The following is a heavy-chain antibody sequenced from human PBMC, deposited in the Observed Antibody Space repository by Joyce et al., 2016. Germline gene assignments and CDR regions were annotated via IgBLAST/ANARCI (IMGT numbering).Heavy chain of an antibody. CDR3: AGGILTGYFDY. CDR2: ISYDGSNK. D-gene: IGHD3-9*01. V-gene: IGHV3-30*03. J-gene: IGHJ4*02. Sequence: QGQLVESGGGVVQPGRSLRLSCAASGFTFSNYGMHWVRQAPGKVLEWVGVISYDGSNKHYGDSVKGRFTISRDNSKNTLYLQMNSLRTEDTAVYFCAGGILTGYFDYWGQGTLVSVSS. CDR1: GFTFSNYG.